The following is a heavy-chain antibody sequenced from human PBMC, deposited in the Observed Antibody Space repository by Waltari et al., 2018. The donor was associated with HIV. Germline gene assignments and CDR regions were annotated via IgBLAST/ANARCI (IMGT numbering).Heavy chain of an antibody. CDR1: GFTFSSYW. V-gene: IGHV3-7*01. D-gene: IGHD2-15*01. CDR2: IKQDGSEK. J-gene: IGHJ4*02. CDR3: ARADQWWSRDWYFDF. Sequence: EVQLVESGGGLVQPGGSLRLSCAASGFTFSSYWMSWVRQAPGKGLEWVANIKQDGSEKYYVDSVKGRFTISRDNAKNSLYLQMNSLRAEDTAVYYCARADQWWSRDWYFDFWGQGTLVTVSS.